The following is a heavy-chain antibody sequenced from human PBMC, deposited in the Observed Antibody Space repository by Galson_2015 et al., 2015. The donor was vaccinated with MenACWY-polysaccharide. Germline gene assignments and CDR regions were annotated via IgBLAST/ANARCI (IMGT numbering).Heavy chain of an antibody. Sequence: SLRLSCAASGFTISTYAMSWVRQSPGKGLEWVSTISSSGGTTAYADSVKGQFAMSRDKPQNALFLQLNNLGADDSALYYCARGRGSNYFDYWGQGTLVTVSS. CDR1: GFTISTYA. J-gene: IGHJ4*02. D-gene: IGHD3-10*01. CDR2: ISSSGGTT. V-gene: IGHV3-23*01. CDR3: ARGRGSNYFDY.